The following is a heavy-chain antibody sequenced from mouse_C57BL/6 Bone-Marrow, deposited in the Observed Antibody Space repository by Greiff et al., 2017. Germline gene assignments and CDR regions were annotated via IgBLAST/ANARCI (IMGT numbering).Heavy chain of an antibody. CDR1: GFTFSDYY. CDR3: ARQMRLGGGYAMDY. V-gene: IGHV5-12*01. D-gene: IGHD4-1*01. J-gene: IGHJ4*01. Sequence: EVMLVESGGGLVQPGGSLKLSCAASGFTFSDYYMYWVRQTPEKRLEWVAYISNGGGSTYYPDTVKGRFTISRDNAKNTPYLQMSRLKSEDTAMYYWARQMRLGGGYAMDYWGQGTSVTVSS. CDR2: ISNGGGST.